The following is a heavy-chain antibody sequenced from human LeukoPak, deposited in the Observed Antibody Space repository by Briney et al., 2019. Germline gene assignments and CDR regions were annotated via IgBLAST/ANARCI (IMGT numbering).Heavy chain of an antibody. CDR3: AREDDSSGYSTFDY. V-gene: IGHV1-69*06. J-gene: IGHJ4*02. D-gene: IGHD3-22*01. CDR2: IIPIFGTA. CDR1: GYTFTSYA. Sequence: ASVKVSCKASGYTFTSYAISWVRQAPGQGLEWMGGIIPIFGTANYAQKFQGRVTITADKSTSTAYMELSSLRSEDTAVYYCAREDDSSGYSTFDYWGQGTLVTVSS.